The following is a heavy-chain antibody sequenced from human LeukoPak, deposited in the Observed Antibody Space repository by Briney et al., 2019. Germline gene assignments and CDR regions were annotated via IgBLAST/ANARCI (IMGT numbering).Heavy chain of an antibody. CDR3: ARPYYDFWSGSSSYAFDI. V-gene: IGHV5-51*01. CDR2: IYPGDSDT. CDR1: GYRFTNYW. Sequence: GESLKISCKGSGYRFTNYWIGWVRQMPGKGLEWMGIIYPGDSDTRYSPSFQGQVTISADKSISTAYLQWSSLKASDTAMYYCARPYYDFWSGSSSYAFDIWGQGTMVTVSS. D-gene: IGHD3-3*01. J-gene: IGHJ3*02.